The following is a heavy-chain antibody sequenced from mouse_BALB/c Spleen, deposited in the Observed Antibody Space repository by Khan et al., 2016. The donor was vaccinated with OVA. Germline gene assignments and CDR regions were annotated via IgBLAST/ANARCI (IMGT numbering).Heavy chain of an antibody. Sequence: EVELVESGGGLVQPGGSRKLSCAASGFTFSSFGMHWVRQAPEKGLEWVAYINSGSTTVYYADTVKGRFTISRDNPKNTLFLQMTSLRSADTASYYCARRSGYVHYYAMDYWGQGTSVTVSS. CDR3: ARRSGYVHYYAMDY. D-gene: IGHD3-1*01. CDR2: INSGSTTV. V-gene: IGHV5-17*02. J-gene: IGHJ4*01. CDR1: GFTFSSFG.